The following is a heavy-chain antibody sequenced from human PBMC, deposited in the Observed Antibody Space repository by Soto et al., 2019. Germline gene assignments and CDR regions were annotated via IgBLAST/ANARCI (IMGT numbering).Heavy chain of an antibody. V-gene: IGHV1-58*02. D-gene: IGHD3-22*01. Sequence: VASVKVSCKASGFTFSSSSIQWVRQARGQRPEWIGWIVVGSGNTNYAQKFQERVTITRDMSTSTAYMELSSLRSEDTAVYYCAVWEADSSGYYPLGNAFDIWGQGTMVTVSS. CDR3: AVWEADSSGYYPLGNAFDI. CDR1: GFTFSSSS. CDR2: IVVGSGNT. J-gene: IGHJ3*02.